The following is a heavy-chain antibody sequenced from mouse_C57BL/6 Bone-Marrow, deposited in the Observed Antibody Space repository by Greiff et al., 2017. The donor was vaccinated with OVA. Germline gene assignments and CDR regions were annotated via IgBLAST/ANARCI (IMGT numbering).Heavy chain of an antibody. CDR3: ASSYGSSYHYYAMDD. CDR2: IYPRSGNT. V-gene: IGHV1-81*01. D-gene: IGHD1-1*01. CDR1: GYTFTSYG. Sequence: VQLQQSGAELARPGASVKLSCKASGYTFTSYGISWVKQRPGQGLEWIGEIYPRSGNTYYNEKFKGKATLTADKSSSTAYMELRSLTSEDSAVYVCASSYGSSYHYYAMDDWGQGTSVTVSS. J-gene: IGHJ4*01.